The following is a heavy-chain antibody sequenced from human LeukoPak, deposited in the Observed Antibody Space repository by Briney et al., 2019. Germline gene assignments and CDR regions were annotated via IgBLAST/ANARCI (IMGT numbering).Heavy chain of an antibody. CDR3: AREEQQLADY. CDR2: ISSCGSTI. J-gene: IGHJ4*02. CDR1: GFTFSSYE. V-gene: IGHV3-48*03. D-gene: IGHD6-13*01. Sequence: PGGSLRLSCAASGFTFSSYEMNWVRQAPGKGLEWVSCISSCGSTIYYADSVKGRFTISRDNAKNSLYLQMNSLRAEDTAVYYCAREEQQLADYWGQGTLVTVSS.